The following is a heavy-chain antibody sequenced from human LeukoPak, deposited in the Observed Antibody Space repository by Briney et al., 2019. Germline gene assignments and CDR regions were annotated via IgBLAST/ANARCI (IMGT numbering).Heavy chain of an antibody. V-gene: IGHV3-30*03. CDR3: ARPLASGPDF. CDR1: GFTFSSYG. D-gene: IGHD3-3*02. CDR2: ISYDGSNK. Sequence: GGSLRLSCAASGFTFSSYGMHWVRPAPGKGLEWVAVISYDGSNKYYADSVKGRFTISRDNSKNTLYLQMNSLRAEDTAVYYCARPLASGPDFWGQGTLVTVSS. J-gene: IGHJ4*02.